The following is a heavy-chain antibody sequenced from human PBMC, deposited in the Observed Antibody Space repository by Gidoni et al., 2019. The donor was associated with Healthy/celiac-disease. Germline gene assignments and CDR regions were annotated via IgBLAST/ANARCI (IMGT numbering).Heavy chain of an antibody. Sequence: QVPLVESGGGVVQPGRSLRLSCAASGFTFSSSGMHWVRQAPGKGLEWVAVIWYDGSNKYYADSVKGRFTISRDNSKNTLYLQMNSLRAEDTAVYYCARDRWGFYLVVVVVAATIYYWGQGTLVTVSS. J-gene: IGHJ4*02. V-gene: IGHV3-33*01. CDR1: GFTFSSSG. D-gene: IGHD2-15*01. CDR3: ARDRWGFYLVVVVVAATIYY. CDR2: IWYDGSNK.